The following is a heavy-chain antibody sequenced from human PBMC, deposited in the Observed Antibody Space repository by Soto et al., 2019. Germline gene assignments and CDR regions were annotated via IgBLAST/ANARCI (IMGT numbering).Heavy chain of an antibody. Sequence: QVQLQESGPGLVKPSQTLSLTCTVSGGSISSGGYYWSWIRQHPGKGLEWIGNIYYSGSTYYNPSRKRRVSVSVDTSKNQFSLKLSSVTAADTAVYYCARVNYSGSGGYSTWFDYWGQGTLVTVSS. CDR3: ARVNYSGSGGYSTWFDY. CDR1: GGSISSGGYY. V-gene: IGHV4-31*03. D-gene: IGHD3-10*01. J-gene: IGHJ4*02. CDR2: IYYSGST.